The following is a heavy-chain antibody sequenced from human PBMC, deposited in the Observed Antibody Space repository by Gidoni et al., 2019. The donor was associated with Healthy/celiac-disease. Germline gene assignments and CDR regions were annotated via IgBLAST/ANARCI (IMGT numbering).Heavy chain of an antibody. CDR1: GFTLSSYS. D-gene: IGHD3-3*01. CDR2: ISSSSATI. J-gene: IGHJ4*02. CDR3: SVELRHSGDDY. V-gene: IGHV3-48*01. Sequence: EVQLVESGGGLVQPGGSLRLSCAASGFTLSSYSMNWVRQAPGKGLEWVSYISSSSATIYYADSVKGRFTIARDNAKNSLYLQMNSLRAEDTAVYYCSVELRHSGDDYWGQGTLVTVSS.